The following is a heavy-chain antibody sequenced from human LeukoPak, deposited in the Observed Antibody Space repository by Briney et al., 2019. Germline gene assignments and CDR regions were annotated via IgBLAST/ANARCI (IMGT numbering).Heavy chain of an antibody. D-gene: IGHD3-10*01. CDR3: ANSDVFLWFGEPGDY. V-gene: IGHV3-23*01. CDR2: ISGSGGST. Sequence: GGSLRLSCAASGFTFSSYAMSWVRQAPEKGLEWVSAISGSGGSTYYADSVKGRFTISRDNSKNTLYLQMNSLRAEDTAVYYCANSDVFLWFGEPGDYWGQGTLVTVSS. CDR1: GFTFSSYA. J-gene: IGHJ4*02.